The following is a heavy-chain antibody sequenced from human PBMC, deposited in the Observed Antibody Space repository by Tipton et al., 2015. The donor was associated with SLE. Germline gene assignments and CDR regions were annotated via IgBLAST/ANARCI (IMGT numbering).Heavy chain of an antibody. J-gene: IGHJ4*02. D-gene: IGHD3-3*01. V-gene: IGHV4-59*01. Sequence: TLSLTCTVSGGSISSYYWSWIRQPPGKGLEWIGYIYYSGSTNYNPSLKSRVTISVDTSKNQFSLKLSSVAAADTAVYYCARGIFGVVIVFDYWGQGTLVTVSS. CDR1: GGSISSYY. CDR3: ARGIFGVVIVFDY. CDR2: IYYSGST.